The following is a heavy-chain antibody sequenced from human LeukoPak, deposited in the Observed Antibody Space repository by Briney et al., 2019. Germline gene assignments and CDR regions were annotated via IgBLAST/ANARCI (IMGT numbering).Heavy chain of an antibody. V-gene: IGHV3-23*01. CDR1: GFTFGTFG. D-gene: IGHD3-10*01. Sequence: GGSLRLSCGASGFTFGTFGMAWVRQSPGKGLQWVSGITGSSTWTYYAASVKGRFTVSRDNSQNTLHLQMNSLRADDTAVYYCTRELVSSGTGYFDLWGRGTLVTVSS. CDR2: ITGSSTWT. CDR3: TRELVSSGTGYFDL. J-gene: IGHJ2*01.